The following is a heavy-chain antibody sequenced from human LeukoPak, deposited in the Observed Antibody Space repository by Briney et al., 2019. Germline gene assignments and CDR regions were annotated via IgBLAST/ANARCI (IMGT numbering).Heavy chain of an antibody. CDR2: IYSGGST. CDR1: KFFLTTSP. D-gene: IGHD3-16*02. V-gene: IGHV3-53*01. J-gene: IGHJ4*02. CDR3: ARDYVWGSYRYTTY. Sequence: GGSLRLSCVDPKFFLTTSPMHWVRQAPGKGLDWVSIIYSGGSTYYADSVKGRFTISRDNSKNTLYLQMNSLRAEDTAVYYCARDYVWGSYRYTTYWGQGTLVTVSS.